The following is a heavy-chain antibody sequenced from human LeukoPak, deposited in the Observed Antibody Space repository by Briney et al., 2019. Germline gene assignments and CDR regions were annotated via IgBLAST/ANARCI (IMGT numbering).Heavy chain of an antibody. J-gene: IGHJ4*02. D-gene: IGHD3-22*01. V-gene: IGHV3-21*01. CDR1: GFTFNTSS. CDR3: ARDRRGYYDSSGPQSFDY. Sequence: GGSLRLSCAASGFTFNTSSMNWVRQAPGKGLEWVSSISSSSSYIYYADSVKGRFTISRDNAKNSVYLQMNSLRAEDTAVYYCARDRRGYYDSSGPQSFDYCGQVTLVTVSS. CDR2: ISSSSSYI.